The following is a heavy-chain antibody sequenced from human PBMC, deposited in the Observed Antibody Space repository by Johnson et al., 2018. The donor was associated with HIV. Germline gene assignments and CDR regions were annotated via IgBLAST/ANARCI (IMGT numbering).Heavy chain of an antibody. J-gene: IGHJ3*02. CDR1: GFTFSSSA. CDR3: AKGNGDYRSDAFDI. V-gene: IGHV3-30-3*01. CDR2: ISYDGSIK. Sequence: QMLLVESGGGVVQPGKSLRLSCAASGFTFSSSAMHWVRQAPGQGLQWVALISYDGSIKYFADSVKGRFTISRDNSKNTLHLQMNSLRPEDTAVYYCAKGNGDYRSDAFDIWGQGTMVTVSS. D-gene: IGHD4-17*01.